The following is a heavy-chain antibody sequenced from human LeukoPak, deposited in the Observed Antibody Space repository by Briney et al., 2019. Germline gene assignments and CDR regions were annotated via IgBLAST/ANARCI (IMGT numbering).Heavy chain of an antibody. CDR3: AKCFWSGYYTGYYFDY. Sequence: PGGSLRLSCAASGFTFSSYAMSWVRQAPGKGLEWVSAISGSGGSTYYADSVKGRFTISRDNSKNTLYLQMNGLRAEDTAVYYCAKCFWSGYYTGYYFDYWGQGTLVTVSS. D-gene: IGHD3-3*01. J-gene: IGHJ4*02. V-gene: IGHV3-23*01. CDR2: ISGSGGST. CDR1: GFTFSSYA.